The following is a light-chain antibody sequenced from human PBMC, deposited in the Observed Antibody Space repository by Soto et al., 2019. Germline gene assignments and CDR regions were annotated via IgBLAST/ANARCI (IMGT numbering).Light chain of an antibody. J-gene: IGKJ4*01. CDR2: DAS. CDR3: QERSDGPST. CDR1: QGVSSY. V-gene: IGKV3-11*01. Sequence: EIVLPQSPATLSLSPGERATLSCRASQGVSSYLAWYQQKPGQAPRLLIYDASNRATGIPARFSGSGSVTLFTLIISSLEPDDFAVYYCQERSDGPSTFGGGTKVQIK.